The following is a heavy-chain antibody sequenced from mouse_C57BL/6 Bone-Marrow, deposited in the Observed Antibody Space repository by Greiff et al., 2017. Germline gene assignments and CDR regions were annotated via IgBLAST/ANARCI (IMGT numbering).Heavy chain of an antibody. Sequence: VHLVESGPGLVAPSQSLSITCTVSGFSLTSYGVSWVRQPPGKGLEWLGVIRGDVSTNYHSALISILSISKDNSKSQVFLKLNSLQTDDTATYYCAKGDSYDYDEGDYFDYWGQGTTLTVSS. CDR1: GFSLTSYG. V-gene: IGHV2-3*01. D-gene: IGHD2-4*01. J-gene: IGHJ2*01. CDR3: AKGDSYDYDEGDYFDY. CDR2: IRGDVST.